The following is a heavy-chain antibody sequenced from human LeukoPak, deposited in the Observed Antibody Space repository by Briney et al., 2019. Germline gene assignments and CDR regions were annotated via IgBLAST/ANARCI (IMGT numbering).Heavy chain of an antibody. CDR1: GFTVSSNS. Sequence: GGALRLSCTVSGFTVSSNSMSWVRQAPGRGLEWVSFIYSDNTHYSDSVKGRFTISRDNAKNSLYLQMNNLRAEDTAVYYCASNLGYCSGGSCPDYWGQGTLVTVSS. V-gene: IGHV3-53*01. J-gene: IGHJ4*02. CDR2: IYSDNT. CDR3: ASNLGYCSGGSCPDY. D-gene: IGHD2-15*01.